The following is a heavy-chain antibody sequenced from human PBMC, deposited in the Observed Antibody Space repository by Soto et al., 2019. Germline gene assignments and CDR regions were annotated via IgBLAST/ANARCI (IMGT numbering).Heavy chain of an antibody. CDR2: MNPGSGDT. V-gene: IGHV1-8*01. Sequence: GESLKISYKASGYSFTNNDVSWVRQATGQGLEWMGWMNPGSGDTGYAQKFQGRVTMTRDISIATAYMELSSLRSDDTAIYYCARMETFGSLNWFDPWGQGTLVTVSS. D-gene: IGHD3-16*01. CDR1: GYSFTNND. CDR3: ARMETFGSLNWFDP. J-gene: IGHJ5*02.